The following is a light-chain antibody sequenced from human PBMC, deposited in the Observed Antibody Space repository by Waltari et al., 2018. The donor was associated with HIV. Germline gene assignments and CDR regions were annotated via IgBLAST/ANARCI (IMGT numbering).Light chain of an antibody. CDR2: DTF. V-gene: IGKV1-16*01. Sequence: DVQMTQSTLSLSASVGDRVTITCRASQHSSKYLAWFQQKAGKAPKSLIYDTFTLQNGVPSRFSGSGSGTDFTLTISSLQAEDFGTYYCQQYGSYPPTFGQGTKVEI. CDR3: QQYGSYPPT. CDR1: QHSSKY. J-gene: IGKJ1*01.